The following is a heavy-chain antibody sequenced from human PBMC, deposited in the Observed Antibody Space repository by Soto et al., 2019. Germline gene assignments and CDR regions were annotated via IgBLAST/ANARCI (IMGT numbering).Heavy chain of an antibody. D-gene: IGHD2-2*01. J-gene: IGHJ1*01. CDR1: GFTFSSFA. CDR3: AKDRLVVPAAIAPEFQL. Sequence: GGSLRLSCAASGFTFSSFAMSWVRQAPGKGLEWVTLISGNGGSTYYADSVKGRFTISRDNSRNTLYLQMNSLRAEDTAVYYCAKDRLVVPAAIAPEFQLWGQGTLVTAPQ. V-gene: IGHV3-23*01. CDR2: ISGNGGST.